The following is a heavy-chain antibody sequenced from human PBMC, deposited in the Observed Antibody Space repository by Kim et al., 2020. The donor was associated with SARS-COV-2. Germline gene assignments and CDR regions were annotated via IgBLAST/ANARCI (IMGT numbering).Heavy chain of an antibody. J-gene: IGHJ4*02. D-gene: IGHD3-22*01. CDR1: GFTFSVYY. CDR3: ATYYYYYFSY. Sequence: GGSLRLSCEASGFTFSVYYMGWIRQAPGKGLEWVSHITGSGYTVYAASVRGRFTISRDNAKNSLYLQMNSLRAEDTAVYYCATYYYYYFSYWGQGTLVTVSS. V-gene: IGHV3-11*01. CDR2: ITGSGYTV.